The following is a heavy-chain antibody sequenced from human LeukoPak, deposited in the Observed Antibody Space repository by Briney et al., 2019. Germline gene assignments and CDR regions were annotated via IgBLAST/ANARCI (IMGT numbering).Heavy chain of an antibody. CDR3: ARQSQWELNY. CDR2: IYYSGST. CDR1: GGSISSYY. Sequence: SETLSLTCTVSGGSISSYYWSWIRQPPGKGLEWIGYIYYSGSTNYNPSLKSRVTISVDTSKNQFSLKLSSVTAADTAVYYCARQSQWELNYWGQGTLVTVSS. V-gene: IGHV4-59*08. J-gene: IGHJ4*02. D-gene: IGHD1-26*01.